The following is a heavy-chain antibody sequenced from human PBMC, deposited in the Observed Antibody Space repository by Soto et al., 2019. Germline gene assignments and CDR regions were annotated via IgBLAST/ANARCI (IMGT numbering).Heavy chain of an antibody. Sequence: SGPTLVNPTQTLTLTCTFSGFSLSSVGMRVSWVRQPPGKALEWLARIDWDDDKFYRTSLKTRLAIFKDTSKNQVVLIMTNMDPVDTATYYCVRTAGYYRGRHFDHWGQGTLVTVSS. CDR1: GFSLSSVGMR. CDR2: IDWDDDK. D-gene: IGHD3-10*01. J-gene: IGHJ4*02. CDR3: VRTAGYYRGRHFDH. V-gene: IGHV2-70*04.